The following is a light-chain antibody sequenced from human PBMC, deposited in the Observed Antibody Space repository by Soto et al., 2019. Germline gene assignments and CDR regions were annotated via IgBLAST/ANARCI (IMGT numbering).Light chain of an antibody. CDR3: SSYTSSNTLV. J-gene: IGLJ1*01. V-gene: IGLV2-14*01. Sequence: QSVLTQPASVSGSPGQSITISCTGTSSDVGGYNYVSWYQQHPGKAPKLMIYEVINRPSGVSNLFSGSKSGNTASLTISGLQAEDEADYYCSSYTSSNTLVFGAGTKLTVL. CDR1: SSDVGGYNY. CDR2: EVI.